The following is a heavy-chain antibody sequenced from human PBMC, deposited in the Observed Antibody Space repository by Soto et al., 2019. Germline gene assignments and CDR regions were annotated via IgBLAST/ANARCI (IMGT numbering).Heavy chain of an antibody. CDR2: ITYDGSNK. J-gene: IGHJ6*02. CDR1: GFTFSSYG. CDR3: AKGNASLGVALPMDV. Sequence: QVQLVESGGGVVQPGRSLRLSCAASGFTFSSYGMHWVRQAPGKGPEWVAVITYDGSNKYYGGSVKGRFTVSRDNSKNTLYLQMNSLRVEDTAVYYCAKGNASLGVALPMDVWGQGTTVTVSS. D-gene: IGHD3-3*01. V-gene: IGHV3-30*18.